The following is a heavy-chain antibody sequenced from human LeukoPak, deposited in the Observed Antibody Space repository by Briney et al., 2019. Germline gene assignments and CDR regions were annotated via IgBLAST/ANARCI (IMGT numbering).Heavy chain of an antibody. J-gene: IGHJ4*02. CDR2: IISDESFT. CDR1: GCSFSDYW. CDR3: ARVSSAVDYFDF. D-gene: IGHD5-18*01. V-gene: IGHV3-74*01. Sequence: GSLRLSCAASGCSFSDYWIHWVRHPARKGLVWGSRIISDESFTESADCVKGRFTIYRDNVENTLYLQMNSLSAEDTAVYYCARVSSAVDYFDFWGQGALVTVSS.